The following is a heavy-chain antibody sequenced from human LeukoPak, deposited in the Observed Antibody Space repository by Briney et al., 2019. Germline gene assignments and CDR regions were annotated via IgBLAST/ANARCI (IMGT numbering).Heavy chain of an antibody. V-gene: IGHV4-30-2*01. D-gene: IGHD4-17*01. CDR2: IFHTGNT. CDR3: ARGFSDYPYYFDN. CDR1: GGSISSDTYS. Sequence: KASQTLSLTCTVSGGSISSDTYSYNWIRQPPGKGLEWSGYIFHTGNTYYSPSLKSRVTIAIDMSKKQFSLRLSSVTAADTAVYYCARGFSDYPYYFDNWGLGTLVTVSS. J-gene: IGHJ4*01.